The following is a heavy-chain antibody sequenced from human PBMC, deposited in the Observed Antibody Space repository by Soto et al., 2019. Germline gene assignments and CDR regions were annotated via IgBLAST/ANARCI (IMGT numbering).Heavy chain of an antibody. D-gene: IGHD5-12*01. CDR1: GGSFSGYY. J-gene: IGHJ4*02. CDR2: INHSGST. CDR3: ARGGWEWLRSYSEFDY. Sequence: SETLSLTCAVYGGSFSGYYWSWIRQPPGKGLEWIGEINHSGSTNYNPSLKSRVTISVDTSKNQFSLKLSPVTAADTAVYYCARGGWEWLRSYSEFDYWGQGTLVTVSS. V-gene: IGHV4-34*01.